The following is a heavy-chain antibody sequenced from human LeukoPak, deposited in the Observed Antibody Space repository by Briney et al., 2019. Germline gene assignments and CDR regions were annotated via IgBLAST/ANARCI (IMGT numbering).Heavy chain of an antibody. J-gene: IGHJ5*02. V-gene: IGHV4-34*01. Sequence: SETLSLTCGVYGGSISGYYWTWIRQPPGKGLEWIGEINHSGSTNYNPSLKSRVTISVDASKNQFSLRLSFVTAADTAVYYCARGDCSGGSCYGHTWFDPWGQGTLVTVSS. CDR3: ARGDCSGGSCYGHTWFDP. CDR1: GGSISGYY. CDR2: INHSGST. D-gene: IGHD2-15*01.